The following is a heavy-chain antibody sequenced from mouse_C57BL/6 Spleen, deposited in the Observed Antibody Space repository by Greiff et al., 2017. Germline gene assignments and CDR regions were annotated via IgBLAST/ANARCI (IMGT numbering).Heavy chain of an antibody. Sequence: EVQLQESGPELVKPGASVKISCKASGYSFTDYNMNWVKQSNGKSLEWIGVINPNYGTTSYNQKFKGKATLTVDQSSSTAYMQLNSLTSEDSAVYYCASPYYYGSSWFAYWGQGTLVTVSA. CDR1: GYSFTDYN. D-gene: IGHD1-1*01. V-gene: IGHV1-39*01. CDR2: INPNYGTT. J-gene: IGHJ3*01. CDR3: ASPYYYGSSWFAY.